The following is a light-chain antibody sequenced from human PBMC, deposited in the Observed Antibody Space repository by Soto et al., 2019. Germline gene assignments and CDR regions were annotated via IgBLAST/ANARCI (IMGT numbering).Light chain of an antibody. CDR1: SNDIGGYNF. CDR2: DVS. V-gene: IGLV2-11*01. CDR3: CSYAGRNDVV. Sequence: QSALTQPRSVSGSPGQSVTISCTGTSNDIGGYNFVSWYQQHPGKAPKLMMHDVSQRPSGIPDRLSGSKSGSAASLTISGLQAEDEADYYCCSYAGRNDVVFGGGTPLTVL. J-gene: IGLJ2*01.